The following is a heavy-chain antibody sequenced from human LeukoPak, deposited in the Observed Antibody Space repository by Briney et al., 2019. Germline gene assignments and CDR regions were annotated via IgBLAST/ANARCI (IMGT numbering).Heavy chain of an antibody. J-gene: IGHJ4*02. CDR1: GFTFSSYG. CDR3: AKTFFLYYYDSSGLDY. CDR2: ISGSGGST. Sequence: GGSLRLSCAASGFTFSSYGMSWVRQAPGKGLEWVSAISGSGGSTYYADSVKGRFTISRDNSKNTLYLQMNSLRAEDTAVYYCAKTFFLYYYDSSGLDYWGQGTLVTVSS. V-gene: IGHV3-23*01. D-gene: IGHD3-22*01.